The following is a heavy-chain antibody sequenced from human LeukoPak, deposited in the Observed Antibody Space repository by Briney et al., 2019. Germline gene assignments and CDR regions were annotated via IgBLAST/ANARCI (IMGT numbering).Heavy chain of an antibody. CDR1: GGSISTYY. V-gene: IGHV4-4*07. CDR3: ARHGSTSSDDYFQH. J-gene: IGHJ1*01. CDR2: IYTSGST. Sequence: SSETLSLTCTVSGGSISTYYWNWIRQPAGKGLEWIGRIYTSGSTNYNPSLKSRVTMSVDTSKNQFSLKLSSVTAADTAVYYCARHGSTSSDDYFQHWGQGTLVTVSS. D-gene: IGHD2/OR15-2a*01.